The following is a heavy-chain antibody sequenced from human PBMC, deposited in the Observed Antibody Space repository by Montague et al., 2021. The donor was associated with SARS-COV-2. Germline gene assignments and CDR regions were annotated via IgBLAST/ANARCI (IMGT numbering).Heavy chain of an antibody. J-gene: IGHJ5*02. CDR2: IYYSGST. CDR1: GGFISSSSYY. CDR3: ARQGDQLLLEYWFDP. Sequence: SETLSLTCTVSGGFISSSSYYWGWIRQPPGKGLEWIGSIYYSGSTYYXXXLKSRVTISVDTSKNQFSLKLRSVTAADTAVYYCARQGDQLLLEYWFDPWGQGTLVTVSS. V-gene: IGHV4-39*01. D-gene: IGHD2-2*01.